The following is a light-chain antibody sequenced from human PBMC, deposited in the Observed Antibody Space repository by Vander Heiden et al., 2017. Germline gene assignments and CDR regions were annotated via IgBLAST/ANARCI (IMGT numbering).Light chain of an antibody. Sequence: EIAITPSPATLSVSPGERAILSCRASQSVTNKLAWYQQKPGQAPRFLIYAASTRTTGIPARFSGSGSGTEFTLTISSLQSEDFAVYYCQQYNNWPRTFGQGTRLEIK. CDR1: QSVTNK. J-gene: IGKJ5*01. CDR2: AAS. CDR3: QQYNNWPRT. V-gene: IGKV3-15*01.